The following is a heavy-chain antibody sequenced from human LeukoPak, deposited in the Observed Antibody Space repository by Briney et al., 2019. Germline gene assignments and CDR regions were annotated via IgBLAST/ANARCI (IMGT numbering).Heavy chain of an antibody. CDR3: ARRDLAGSYFDY. CDR1: GYTFTTYW. J-gene: IGHJ4*02. V-gene: IGHV5-51*01. D-gene: IGHD1-26*01. CDR2: IYPGDSDT. Sequence: GESLKISCKGSGYTFTTYWIGWVRQMPDNGLEWMGIIYPGDSDTKYSPSFQGQVTISADKSISTAYLQWSSLKASDTAMYYCARRDLAGSYFDYWGQGTLVTVSS.